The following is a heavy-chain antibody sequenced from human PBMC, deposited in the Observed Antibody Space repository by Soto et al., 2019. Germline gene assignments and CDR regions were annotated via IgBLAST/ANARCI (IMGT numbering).Heavy chain of an antibody. CDR2: IYYSGST. CDR1: GGSVSSGSYY. D-gene: IGHD3-22*01. CDR3: AREPRGEYYYDSSGPRTPGGMDV. Sequence: NPSETLSLTCTVSGGSVSSGSYYWSWIRQPPGKGLEWIGYIYYSGSTNYNPSLKSRVTISVDTSKNQFSLKLSSVTAADTAVYYCAREPRGEYYYDSSGPRTPGGMDVWGQGTTVTVSS. V-gene: IGHV4-61*01. J-gene: IGHJ6*02.